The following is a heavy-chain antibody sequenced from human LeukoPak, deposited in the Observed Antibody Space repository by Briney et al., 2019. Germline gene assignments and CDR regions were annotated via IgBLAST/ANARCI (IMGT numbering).Heavy chain of an antibody. J-gene: IGHJ3*02. CDR2: LSASGDST. V-gene: IGHV3-23*01. CDR1: GFSFSSSA. CDR3: ARIPASRVTAHDAFNI. Sequence: GSPRVSRAASGFSFSSSAMCWVRQAPRRGQEWVSALSASGDSTYCTDSVKGRFTISRDNSKNTLYLQMNSLRAEDSAVYYCARIPASRVTAHDAFNIWGQGTMVTVSS. D-gene: IGHD2-21*02.